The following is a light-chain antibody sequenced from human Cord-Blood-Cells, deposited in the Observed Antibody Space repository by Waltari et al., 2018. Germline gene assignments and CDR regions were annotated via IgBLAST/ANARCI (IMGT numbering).Light chain of an antibody. CDR1: SSDVGGYNY. J-gene: IGLJ1*01. CDR2: DVS. CDR3: SSYTSSSTL. V-gene: IGLV2-14*01. Sequence: QSALTQPASVSGSPGQSITISCTGTSSDVGGYNYVSWYQQHPGKAPKLMIYDVSKRPSGVSNRFSGSKSGNTASLTISGLQAEDEADYYYSSYTSSSTLFGTGTKVTVL.